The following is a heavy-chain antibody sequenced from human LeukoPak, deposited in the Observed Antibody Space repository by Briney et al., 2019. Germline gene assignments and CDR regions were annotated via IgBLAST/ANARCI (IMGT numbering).Heavy chain of an antibody. V-gene: IGHV3-23*01. Sequence: GGSLRLSCVASGFTFSQYGMSWVRQAPGKGPEWVSAISDGGGDTFYADSVTGQFTISRDNSKNTLNLQMNTLTDADAAVYYCAKFRPVTSVAGTIFHYWGQGSPVIVSS. CDR1: GFTFSQYG. CDR3: AKFRPVTSVAGTIFHY. CDR2: ISDGGGDT. D-gene: IGHD6-19*01. J-gene: IGHJ4*02.